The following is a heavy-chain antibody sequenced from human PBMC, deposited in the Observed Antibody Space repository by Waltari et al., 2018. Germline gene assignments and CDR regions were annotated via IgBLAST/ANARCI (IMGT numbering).Heavy chain of an antibody. V-gene: IGHV3-33*06. D-gene: IGHD6-13*01. Sequence: VQLVESGGGVVQPGRSLRLSCAASGFTFSSYGMHWVRQAPGKGLEWVAVIWYDGSNKYYADSVKGRFTISRDNSKNTLYLQMNSLRAEDTAVYYCAKDIDSSWYGPDYWGQGTLVTVSS. J-gene: IGHJ4*02. CDR3: AKDIDSSWYGPDY. CDR1: GFTFSSYG. CDR2: IWYDGSNK.